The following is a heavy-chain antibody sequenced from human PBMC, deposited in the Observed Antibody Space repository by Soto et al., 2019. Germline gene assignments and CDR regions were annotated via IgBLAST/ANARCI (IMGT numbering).Heavy chain of an antibody. Sequence: TETLSLTCTVSGGSISSYYWSWIRQPPGKGLEWIGYIYYSGSTNYNPSLKSRVTISVDTSKNQFSLKLSSVTAADTAVYYCARVYQATVTTLNWFDPWGQGTLVTVSS. V-gene: IGHV4-59*01. CDR1: GGSISSYY. J-gene: IGHJ5*02. D-gene: IGHD4-17*01. CDR2: IYYSGST. CDR3: ARVYQATVTTLNWFDP.